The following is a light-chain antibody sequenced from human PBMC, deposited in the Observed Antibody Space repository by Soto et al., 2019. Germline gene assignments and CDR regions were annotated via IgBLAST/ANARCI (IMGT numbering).Light chain of an antibody. CDR1: SSNIGNNY. Sequence: QSVLTQPPSVSAAPGQKVTISCSGSSSNIGNNYVSWYQQLPGTAPQLLIYENNKRPSGIPDRFSGSKPGTSATLGITGLRTGDEADYYCGTWDSSLSAAVFGGGTQLTVL. CDR2: ENN. V-gene: IGLV1-51*02. J-gene: IGLJ7*01. CDR3: GTWDSSLSAAV.